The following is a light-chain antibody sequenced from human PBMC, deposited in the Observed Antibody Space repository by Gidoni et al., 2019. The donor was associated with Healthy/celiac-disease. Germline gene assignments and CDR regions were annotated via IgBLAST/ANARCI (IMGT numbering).Light chain of an antibody. CDR2: GSS. J-gene: IGKJ5*01. CDR1: QSVSSSY. V-gene: IGKV3-20*01. CDR3: QQKIT. Sequence: DIVLTQSPGTLSLSPGERATLSCRASQSVSSSYLAWYQQKPGQAPRLLIYGSSSRATGIPDRFSGSGSGTDFTLTISRLEPEDFAVYYCQQKITFGQGTRLEIK.